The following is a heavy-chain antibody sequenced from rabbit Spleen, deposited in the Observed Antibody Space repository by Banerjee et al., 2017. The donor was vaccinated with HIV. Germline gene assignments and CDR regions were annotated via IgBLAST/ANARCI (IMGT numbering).Heavy chain of an antibody. CDR2: IDVGSSDFT. CDR3: ARDAATSFSSYGMDL. D-gene: IGHD8-1*01. J-gene: IGHJ6*01. Sequence: QSLEESGGDLVKPGASLTLTCTASGVSFSFNNYMCWVRQAPGKGLEWIGCIDVGSSDFTYFAAWTKGRFTISKASSTSVTLQMTSLTAADTATYFCARDAATSFSSYGMDLWGPGTLVT. CDR1: GVSFSFNNY. V-gene: IGHV1S40*01.